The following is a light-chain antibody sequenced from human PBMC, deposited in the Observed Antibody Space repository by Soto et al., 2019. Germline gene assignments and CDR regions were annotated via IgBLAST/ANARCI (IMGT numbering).Light chain of an antibody. CDR2: AAS. CDR3: QQSYSTLYT. V-gene: IGKV1-39*01. CDR1: QSISSY. Sequence: DIQMTQSPSSLSASVGDRVTITCRASQSISSYLNWYQQKPGKAPKLLIYAASSLQSGVPSRFSGRGSGTDFTLTISSLQPEDFATYYCQQSYSTLYTFGKGNKLEIK. J-gene: IGKJ2*01.